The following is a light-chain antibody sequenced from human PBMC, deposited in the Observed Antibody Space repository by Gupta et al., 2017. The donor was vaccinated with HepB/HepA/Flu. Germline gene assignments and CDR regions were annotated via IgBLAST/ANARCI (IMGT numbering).Light chain of an antibody. V-gene: IGLV2-14*03. Sequence: QSALTQPASVSGSPGQSVTISFTGTSSDVGGYNYVSWYQQHPGKAPKLIIDDVSNRPSGVSNRFSGSKSGNTASLTISGLQAEDEADYYCSSYTSSSTVVFGGGTKLTVL. CDR1: SSDVGGYNY. J-gene: IGLJ2*01. CDR2: DVS. CDR3: SSYTSSSTVV.